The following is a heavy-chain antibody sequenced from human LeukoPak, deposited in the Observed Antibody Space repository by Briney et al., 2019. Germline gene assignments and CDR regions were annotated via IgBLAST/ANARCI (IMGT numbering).Heavy chain of an antibody. D-gene: IGHD3-3*01. CDR1: GFTFSSYA. J-gene: IGHJ3*02. V-gene: IGHV3-23*01. CDR2: ISGSGGST. Sequence: QSGGSLRLSCAASGFTFSSYAMSWVRQAPGKGLEWVSAISGSGGSTYYADSVKGRFTISRDNSKNTLYLQMNSLRAEDTAVYYCAKDLGTYYDFWSGYSDAFDIWGQGTMVTVSS. CDR3: AKDLGTYYDFWSGYSDAFDI.